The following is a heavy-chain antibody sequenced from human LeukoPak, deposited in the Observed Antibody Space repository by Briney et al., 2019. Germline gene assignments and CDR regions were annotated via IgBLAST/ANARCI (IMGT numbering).Heavy chain of an antibody. CDR3: ARSSMPYYDILTGSYPAGWFDP. CDR2: INPNSGGT. V-gene: IGHV1-2*02. CDR1: GYTFTGYY. Sequence: ASVKVSCKASGYTFTGYYMHWVRQAPGQGREWMGWINPNSGGTNYAQKFQGRVTMTRDTSISTAYMELSRLRSDSTAVYSCARSSMPYYDILTGSYPAGWFDPWGQGTLVTVSS. J-gene: IGHJ5*02. D-gene: IGHD3-9*01.